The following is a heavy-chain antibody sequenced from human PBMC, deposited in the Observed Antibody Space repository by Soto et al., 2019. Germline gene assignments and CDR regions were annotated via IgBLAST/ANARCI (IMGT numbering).Heavy chain of an antibody. CDR3: VRDLMDYLVLSSRPPKYLQAPAY. CDR2: IWYDGSNT. V-gene: IGHV3-33*01. CDR1: GFPFSNYA. J-gene: IGHJ4*02. D-gene: IGHD4-17*01. Sequence: QVQLVESGGGVVRPGRSLRLSCAGSGFPFSNYAMHWVRQAPGKGLEWVACIWYDGSNTYYGDSVKGRFTISRDNSKNTVFLQMNSLRVEDTAMYYCVRDLMDYLVLSSRPPKYLQAPAYWGQGTLVTVSS.